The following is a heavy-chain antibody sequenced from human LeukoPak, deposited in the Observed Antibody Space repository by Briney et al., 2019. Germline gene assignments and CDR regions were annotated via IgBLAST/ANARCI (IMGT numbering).Heavy chain of an antibody. CDR1: GFTVSSNY. V-gene: IGHV3-53*04. D-gene: IGHD6-19*01. CDR3: ARGGTPGYSSGRIDY. CDR2: IYSAGNT. Sequence: GGSLRLSCVASGFTVSSNYMSWVRQAPGKGLEWVSVIYSAGNTYYADSVKGRFTTSRHNSENTLYLHMNSLRVEDTAVYFCARGGTPGYSSGRIDYWGQGTLVTVSS. J-gene: IGHJ4*02.